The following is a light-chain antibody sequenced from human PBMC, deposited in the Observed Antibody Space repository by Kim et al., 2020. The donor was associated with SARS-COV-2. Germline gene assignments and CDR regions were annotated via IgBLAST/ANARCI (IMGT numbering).Light chain of an antibody. CDR2: RAS. Sequence: PGERATLSCRASQSINSDYLSWYQQRIGQAPRLLIYRASTRATGIPDRFSGSGSGTDFTLTITRLEPEDFAVYYCQHYGSSLYTFGQGTKLEI. CDR1: QSINSDY. V-gene: IGKV3-20*01. J-gene: IGKJ2*01. CDR3: QHYGSSLYT.